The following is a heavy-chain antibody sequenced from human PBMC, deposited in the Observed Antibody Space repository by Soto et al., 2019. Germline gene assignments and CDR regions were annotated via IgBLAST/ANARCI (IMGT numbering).Heavy chain of an antibody. CDR1: GFTFSSYE. Sequence: EVQLVESGGGLVQPGGSLRLSCAASGFTFSSYEMNWVRQAPGKGLEWVSYISSSGSTIYYADSVKGRFTISRDNAKNSLYLQMNSLRAEDTAVYYCARGKISYYYYYGMDVWGQGTTVTVSS. CDR3: ARGKISYYYYYGMDV. V-gene: IGHV3-48*03. CDR2: ISSSGSTI. J-gene: IGHJ6*02.